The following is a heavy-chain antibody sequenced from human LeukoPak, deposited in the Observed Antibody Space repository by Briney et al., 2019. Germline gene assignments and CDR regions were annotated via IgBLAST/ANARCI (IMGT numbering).Heavy chain of an antibody. CDR3: ARVYYSSSYDYWYFDL. D-gene: IGHD6-13*01. CDR1: GGYIRSYY. J-gene: IGHJ2*01. CDR2: IYYSGST. Sequence: SETLSLTCTVSGGYIRSYYWSWIRQPPAKGMEWIGYIYYSGSTNYNPSLKSQVTISVDTSKKQLSLKLSSVTAADTAVYYCARVYYSSSYDYWYFDLWGRGTLVTVPS. V-gene: IGHV4-59*01.